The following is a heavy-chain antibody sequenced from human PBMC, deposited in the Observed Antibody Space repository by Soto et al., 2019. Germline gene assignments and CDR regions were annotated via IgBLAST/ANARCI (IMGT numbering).Heavy chain of an antibody. CDR2: IYYSGNT. CDR1: GGSISSGGSY. J-gene: IGHJ4*02. D-gene: IGHD2-2*01. Sequence: SATLSLTCTVSGGSISSGGSYWGWIRQPPGKGLEWIGYIYYSGNTYFNPSLKSRVTLSVDTSKNQFSLNLSSVTAADTAVYYCVRYCSTTKCPFDYWGQGTPVTVSS. V-gene: IGHV4-30-4*01. CDR3: VRYCSTTKCPFDY.